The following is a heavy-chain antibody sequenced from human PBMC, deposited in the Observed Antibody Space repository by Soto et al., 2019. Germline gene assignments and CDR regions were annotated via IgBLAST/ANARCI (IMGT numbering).Heavy chain of an antibody. CDR3: AKGQGGTYFDY. CDR2: ISFDGDNK. D-gene: IGHD3-16*01. CDR1: GFTFSSYG. V-gene: IGHV3-30*18. J-gene: IGHJ4*02. Sequence: QVQLVESGGGVVQPGRSLRLSCAASGFTFSSYGMHWVRQAPGKGLEWVAVISFDGDNKYYVDSVKGRFTISRDDSTNTLYLQMNSLRAEDTAVYYCAKGQGGTYFDYWGQGILVTVSS.